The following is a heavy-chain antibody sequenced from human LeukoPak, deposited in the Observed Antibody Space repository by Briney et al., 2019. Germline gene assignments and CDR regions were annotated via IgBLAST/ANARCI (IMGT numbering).Heavy chain of an antibody. CDR3: ARDKSWDY. J-gene: IGHJ4*02. CDR1: GYTFTGYY. CDR2: INPNSGGT. V-gene: IGHV1-2*02. Sequence: ASVKVCCKASGYTFTGYYMHWVRQAPGQGLEWMGWINPNSGGTNYAQNFQGRVTMTRDTSISTAYMELSRLRSDDTAVYYCARDKSWDYWGQGTLVTVSS.